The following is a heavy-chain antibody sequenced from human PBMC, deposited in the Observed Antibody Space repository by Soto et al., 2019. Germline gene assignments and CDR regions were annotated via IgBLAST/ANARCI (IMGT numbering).Heavy chain of an antibody. V-gene: IGHV4-39*01. CDR2: IFYSGST. CDR3: ARRYGWLYFDY. Sequence: QLQLQESGPGLVKPWETLSLTCTVSGDSISSSNYFWGWIRQPPGKGLEWIGTIFYSGSTYYNPSLYSRSPISVDTSKNPFSRRLISVTAADTALYYCARRYGWLYFDYWGQGSLVTVSS. D-gene: IGHD6-19*01. CDR1: GDSISSSNYF. J-gene: IGHJ4*02.